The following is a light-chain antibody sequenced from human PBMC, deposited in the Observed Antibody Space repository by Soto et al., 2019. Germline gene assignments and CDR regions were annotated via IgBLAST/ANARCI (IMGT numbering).Light chain of an antibody. CDR1: SGDVGGYTY. CDR2: DVS. J-gene: IGLJ2*01. Sequence: QSALTQPASVSGSPGQSITISCTGTSGDVGGYTYVSWYQQHPGKAPKLIIYDVSNRPSGVSNRFSGSKSGNTASLTISGLKAEDEADYYCSSYTSSSTLVFGGGTKVTVL. CDR3: SSYTSSSTLV. V-gene: IGLV2-14*03.